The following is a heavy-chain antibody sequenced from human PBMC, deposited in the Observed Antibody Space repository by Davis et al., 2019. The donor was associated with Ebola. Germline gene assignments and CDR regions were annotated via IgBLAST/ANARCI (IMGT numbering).Heavy chain of an antibody. J-gene: IGHJ4*02. CDR2: ISYDGSNK. V-gene: IGHV3-30*04. CDR1: GFTFSSYA. CDR3: AREGKYWDESRTFDY. D-gene: IGHD2-8*02. Sequence: GESLKISCAASGFTFSSYAMHWVRQAPGKGLEWVAVISYDGSNKYYADSVKGRFTISRDNSKNTLYLQMNSLRADDTAVYYCAREGKYWDESRTFDYWGQGTLVTVSS.